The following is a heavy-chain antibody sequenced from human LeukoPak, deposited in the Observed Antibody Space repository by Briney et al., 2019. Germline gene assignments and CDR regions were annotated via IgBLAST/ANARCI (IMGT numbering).Heavy chain of an antibody. CDR3: ARDPYSSGYYASFDP. CDR2: IYYSGST. V-gene: IGHV4-59*01. D-gene: IGHD6-19*01. J-gene: IGHJ5*02. CDR1: GGSIGSSY. Sequence: SETLSLTCTVSGGSIGSSYWHWIRQPPGKGLEWIGYIYYSGSTAYNPSLKGRITMSVDTSTNRFSLKMWSVTAADTAVYYCARDPYSSGYYASFDPWGQGTLVTVSS.